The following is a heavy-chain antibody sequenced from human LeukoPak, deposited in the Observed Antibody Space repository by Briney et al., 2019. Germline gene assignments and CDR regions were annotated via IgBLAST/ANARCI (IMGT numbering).Heavy chain of an antibody. D-gene: IGHD3-22*01. CDR2: ISGSGGST. Sequence: PGGSLRLSCAASGFTFSSYAMSWVRQAPGKGLEWVSAISGSGGSTYYADSVKGRFTISRDNSKNTLYLQMNSLRAEDTAVYYCAREGYYDSSGYSTAEYFQHWGQGTLVTVSS. CDR1: GFTFSSYA. J-gene: IGHJ1*01. CDR3: AREGYYDSSGYSTAEYFQH. V-gene: IGHV3-23*01.